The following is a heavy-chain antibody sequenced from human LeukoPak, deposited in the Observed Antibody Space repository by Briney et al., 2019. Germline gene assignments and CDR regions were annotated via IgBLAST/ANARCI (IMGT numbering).Heavy chain of an antibody. CDR1: GFTFSSYE. Sequence: GGSLRLSCAASGFTFSSYEMNWVRQAPGKGLEWVSYISRSGSTIYYADSVKGRFTISRDNPKNSLYLQMNSLRAEDTAVYYCASGYDLPYWGQGTLVTVSS. CDR2: ISRSGSTI. J-gene: IGHJ4*02. D-gene: IGHD5-12*01. V-gene: IGHV3-48*03. CDR3: ASGYDLPY.